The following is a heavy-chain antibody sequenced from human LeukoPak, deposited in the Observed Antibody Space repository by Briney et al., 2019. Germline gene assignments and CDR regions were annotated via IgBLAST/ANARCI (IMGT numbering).Heavy chain of an antibody. D-gene: IGHD6-13*01. CDR2: ISGSGDNT. Sequence: GGSLRLSCAPSGFTFSSFAMSWVRQAPGKGLEWVSAISGSGDNTYYADSVKGRFTISRDNSKNTLHLQMSSLRAEDTAVYYCASGLGAAAGRGFDPWGQGTLVTVSS. CDR3: ASGLGAAAGRGFDP. CDR1: GFTFSSFA. J-gene: IGHJ5*02. V-gene: IGHV3-23*01.